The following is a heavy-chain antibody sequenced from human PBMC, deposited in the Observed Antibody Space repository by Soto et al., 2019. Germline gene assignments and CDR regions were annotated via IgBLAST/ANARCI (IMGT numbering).Heavy chain of an antibody. CDR1: GGSISSGNYY. D-gene: IGHD4-17*01. Sequence: QVQLQESGPGLVKPSQTLSLTCTVSGGSISSGNYYWSWIRQPPGKGLEWIGYIYYSGSTYYNSSLESRVTISVDTSKNQFSLKLSSVTAADTAVYYCAREGDYGRNFRFYAFDIWGQGTMVTVSS. V-gene: IGHV4-30-4*01. CDR3: AREGDYGRNFRFYAFDI. CDR2: IYYSGST. J-gene: IGHJ3*02.